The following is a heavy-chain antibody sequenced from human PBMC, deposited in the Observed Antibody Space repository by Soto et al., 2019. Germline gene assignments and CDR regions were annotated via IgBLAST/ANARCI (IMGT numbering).Heavy chain of an antibody. CDR3: ARDVNDILTGPMGY. Sequence: QVQLVESGGGVVQPGRSLRLSCAASGFTFSSYGMHWVRQAPGKGLEWVAVIWDDGSNKYYADSVKGRFTISRDNSKNTLYLQMNSLRAEDTAVYYCARDVNDILTGPMGYWGQGTLVTVSS. CDR2: IWDDGSNK. CDR1: GFTFSSYG. D-gene: IGHD3-9*01. V-gene: IGHV3-33*01. J-gene: IGHJ4*02.